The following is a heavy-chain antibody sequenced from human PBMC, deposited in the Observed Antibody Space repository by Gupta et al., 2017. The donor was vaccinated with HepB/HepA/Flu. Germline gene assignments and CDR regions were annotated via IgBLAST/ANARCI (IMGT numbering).Heavy chain of an antibody. CDR2: IKQDGSEK. CDR1: GFTFSSYW. V-gene: IGHV3-7*01. CDR3: TKGGYCSSPSCRGGYS. J-gene: IGHJ4*02. Sequence: EVQLVESGGGLVQPGGSLKLSCEASGSGFTFSSYWMNWVRQAPGKGPEWVANIKQDGSEKYYVDSVKGRFSISRDNAKKSVFLEMNSLRVEDTAVYYCTKGGYCSSPSCRGGYSWGQGTLVTVSS. D-gene: IGHD2-2*03.